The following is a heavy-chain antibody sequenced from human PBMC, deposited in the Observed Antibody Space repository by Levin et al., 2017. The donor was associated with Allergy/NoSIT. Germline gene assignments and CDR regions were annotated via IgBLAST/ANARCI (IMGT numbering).Heavy chain of an antibody. CDR2: IIPIFGTA. CDR1: GGTFSSYA. J-gene: IGHJ4*02. CDR3: ARDRESGSYYAFDY. D-gene: IGHD1-26*01. V-gene: IGHV1-69*01. Sequence: KISCKASGGTFSSYAISWVRQAPGQGLEWMGGIIPIFGTANYAQKFQGRVTITADESTSTAYMELSSLRSEDTAVYYCARDRESGSYYAFDYWGQGTLVTVSS.